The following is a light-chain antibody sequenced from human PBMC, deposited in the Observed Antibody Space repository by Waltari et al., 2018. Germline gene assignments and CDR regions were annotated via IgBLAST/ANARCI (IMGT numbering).Light chain of an antibody. CDR3: QTWDTDIHVV. CDR2: EVN. CDR1: SRDVGGYKY. V-gene: IGLV2-8*01. Sequence: QSALTQPPSASGSPGQSVTISCTGTSRDVGGYKYVSWYQQHPGKAPRLIIYEVNRRPSGVPDRFSGSSSGAERFLTISSLQSEDEGDYYCQTWDTDIHVVFGGGTKL. J-gene: IGLJ2*01.